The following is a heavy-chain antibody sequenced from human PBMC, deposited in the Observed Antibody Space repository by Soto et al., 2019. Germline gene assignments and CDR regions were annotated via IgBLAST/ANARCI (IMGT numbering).Heavy chain of an antibody. CDR2: IKSKTDGGTT. V-gene: IGHV3-15*07. Sequence: GGSLRLSCAASGFTFSNAWMNWVRQAPGKGLEWVGRIKSKTDGGTTDYAAPVKGRFTISRDDSKNTLYLQMNSLKTEDTAVYYCTTAPDDYCSGGSCYAAPQDYWGQGTLVTVSS. CDR1: GFTFSNAW. D-gene: IGHD2-15*01. CDR3: TTAPDDYCSGGSCYAAPQDY. J-gene: IGHJ4*02.